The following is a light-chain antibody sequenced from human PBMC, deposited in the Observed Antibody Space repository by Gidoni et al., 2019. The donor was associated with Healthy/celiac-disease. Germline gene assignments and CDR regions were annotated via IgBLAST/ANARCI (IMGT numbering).Light chain of an antibody. V-gene: IGKV1-33*01. CDR2: DAS. J-gene: IGKJ2*01. CDR3: QQYDNRPYT. CDR1: QDISNY. Sequence: DLPLTQSPSSLSASVGDRVTITCQASQDISNYLNWYQQKPGKAPKPLIYDASNLETGVPSRFSGSGSGTDFTFTISSLQPEDIATYYCQQYDNRPYTFGQGTKLEIK.